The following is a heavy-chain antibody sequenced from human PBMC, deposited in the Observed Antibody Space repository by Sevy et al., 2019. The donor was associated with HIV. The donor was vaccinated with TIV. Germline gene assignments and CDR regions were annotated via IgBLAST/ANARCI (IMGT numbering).Heavy chain of an antibody. V-gene: IGHV3-7*01. CDR1: GFTFSSHW. J-gene: IGHJ6*02. CDR2: IKQDGSDK. CDR3: ARDTGGIGMDV. D-gene: IGHD6-13*01. Sequence: GGSLRLSCAASGFTFSSHWMSWVCQAPGKGLEWVANIKQDGSDKYYVDSVKGRFTISRDNAKNSLSLQMNSLRAEDTAVYYCARDTGGIGMDVWGQGTTVTVSS.